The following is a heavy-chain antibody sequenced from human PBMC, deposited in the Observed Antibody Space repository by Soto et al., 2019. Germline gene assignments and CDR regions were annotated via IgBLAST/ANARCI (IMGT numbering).Heavy chain of an antibody. CDR3: ARLFWGPGSSGWYGSRVYYFDY. Sequence: SETLSLTCTVSGGSISSSSYYWGWIRQPPGKGLEWIGSIYYSGSTYYNPSLKSRVTISVDTSKNQFSLKLSSMTAADTAVYYCARLFWGPGSSGWYGSRVYYFDYWGQGTLVTVSS. D-gene: IGHD6-19*01. V-gene: IGHV4-39*01. J-gene: IGHJ4*02. CDR2: IYYSGST. CDR1: GGSISSSSYY.